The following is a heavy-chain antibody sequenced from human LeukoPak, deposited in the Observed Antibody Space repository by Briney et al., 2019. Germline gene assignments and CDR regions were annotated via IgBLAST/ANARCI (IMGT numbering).Heavy chain of an antibody. D-gene: IGHD6-19*01. CDR1: GFTFSDYY. V-gene: IGHV3-11*04. CDR3: ARVTAVAGTSVGVDA. Sequence: GGSLRLSCAASGFTFSDYYMSWIRQAPGKGLEWVSYISSSGNTTYHADSVKGRFTISRDNAKNSLYLQMNSLRAEDTAVYYCARVTAVAGTSVGVDAWGQGILVTVS. CDR2: ISSSGNTT. J-gene: IGHJ4*02.